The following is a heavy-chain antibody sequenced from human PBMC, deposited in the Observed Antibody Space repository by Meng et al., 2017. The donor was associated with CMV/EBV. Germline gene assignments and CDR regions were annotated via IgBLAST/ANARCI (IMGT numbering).Heavy chain of an antibody. CDR2: ISSSSSYI. CDR1: GFTVSSNY. V-gene: IGHV3-21*01. J-gene: IGHJ5*02. CDR3: ARIGERWFDP. Sequence: GGSLRLSCAASGFTVSSNYMSWVRQAPGKGLEWVSSISSSSSYIYYADSVKGRFTISRDNAKNSLYLQMNSLRAEDTAVYYCARIGERWFDPWGQGTLVTVSS.